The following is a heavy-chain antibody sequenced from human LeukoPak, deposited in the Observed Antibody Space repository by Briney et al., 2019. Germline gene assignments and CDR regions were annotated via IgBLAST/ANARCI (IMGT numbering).Heavy chain of an antibody. CDR3: ARGLRVTRGHAFDI. V-gene: IGHV1-8*01. CDR2: MNPNSGNT. J-gene: IGHJ3*02. D-gene: IGHD4-23*01. CDR1: GYTFTSYD. Sequence: ASVKVSCKASGYTFTSYDINWVRQATGEGLEWMGWMNPNSGNTGYAQKFPGRVTMTRNTSISTAYMELSSLRSEDTAVYYCARGLRVTRGHAFDIWGQGTMVTVSS.